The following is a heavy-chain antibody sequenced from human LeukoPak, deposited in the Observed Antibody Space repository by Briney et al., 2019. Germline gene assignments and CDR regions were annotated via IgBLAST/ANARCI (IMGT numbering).Heavy chain of an antibody. J-gene: IGHJ4*02. V-gene: IGHV3-23*01. CDR1: GLNFNNSV. CDR3: ARATYLDY. CDR2: ITASGATT. Sequence: GGSLRLSCAVSGLNFNNSVMHWVRQAPGKGLEWVSGITASGATTYHSDSVKGRFTISRDNAKNSLYLQMNSLRAEDTAVYYCARATYLDYWGQGTLVTVSS.